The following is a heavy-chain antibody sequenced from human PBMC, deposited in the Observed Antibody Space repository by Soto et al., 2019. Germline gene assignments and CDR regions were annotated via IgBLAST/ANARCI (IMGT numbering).Heavy chain of an antibody. Sequence: QVQLQQSGPRLVKPSETLSLTCTVSSGPSRSYNWGWIRQSPRRGLEWLGYVYYTGDTAYNPSLKSRVTISADTSTNNTALILSSVTAADAAVYYCVRQGIDYLQGLADVWGQGTTVTVSS. D-gene: IGHD1-26*01. CDR2: VYYTGDT. CDR1: SGPSRSYN. CDR3: VRQGIDYLQGLADV. V-gene: IGHV4-59*08. J-gene: IGHJ6*02.